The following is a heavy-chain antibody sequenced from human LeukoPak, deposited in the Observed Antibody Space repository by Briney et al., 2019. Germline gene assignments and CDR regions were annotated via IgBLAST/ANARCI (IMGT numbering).Heavy chain of an antibody. CDR1: GGSISSSSYY. J-gene: IGHJ5*02. V-gene: IGHV4-39*07. Sequence: SETLSLTCTVSGGSISSSSYYWGWIRQPPGKGLEWIGSIYYSGSTYYNPSLKSRVTISVDTSKNQFSLKLISVTAADTAVYYCAKIGLGMSFDPWGQGTLVTVSS. CDR3: AKIGLGMSFDP. D-gene: IGHD7-27*01. CDR2: IYYSGST.